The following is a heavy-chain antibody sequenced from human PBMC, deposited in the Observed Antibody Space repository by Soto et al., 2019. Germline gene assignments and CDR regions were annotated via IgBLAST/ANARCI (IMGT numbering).Heavy chain of an antibody. Sequence: GGSLRLSCAASGFTFSSYWMHWVRQAPGKGLVWVSRINSDGSSTSYADSVKGRFTISRDNAKNTLYLQMNSLRAEDTAVYYCASGDGLGWLDPWGQGTLVTVSS. CDR1: GFTFSSYW. V-gene: IGHV3-74*01. CDR2: INSDGSST. J-gene: IGHJ5*02. CDR3: ASGDGLGWLDP. D-gene: IGHD7-27*01.